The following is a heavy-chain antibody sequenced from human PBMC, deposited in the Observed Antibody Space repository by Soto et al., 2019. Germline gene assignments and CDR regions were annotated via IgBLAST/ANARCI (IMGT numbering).Heavy chain of an antibody. CDR2: IFYSGST. V-gene: IGHV4-59*08. D-gene: IGHD3-10*01. CDR3: ARAYGLGAFDI. CDR1: GGSISSYY. J-gene: IGHJ3*02. Sequence: QVQLQESGPGLVKPSETLSLTCTVSGGSISSYYWSWIRQPPGKGLECIGYIFYSGSTNYNPSLKSXVTISVDTSKNQFSLKLSSVTAADTAVYYCARAYGLGAFDIWGQGTMVTVSS.